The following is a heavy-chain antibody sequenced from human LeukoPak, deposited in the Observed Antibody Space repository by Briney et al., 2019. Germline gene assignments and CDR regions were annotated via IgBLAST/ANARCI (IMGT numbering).Heavy chain of an antibody. CDR2: IYYSAST. CDR1: GGSVFSGGYY. J-gene: IGHJ4*02. D-gene: IGHD1-26*01. CDR3: ARGPLGASFVDY. V-gene: IGHV4-31*03. Sequence: SETLSLTCTVSGGSVFSGGYYWSWIRQHPGKGLEWIGYIYYSASTYYKPSLKSRVTISTDTSRAQFSLKLSSVTAADTAVYYCARGPLGASFVDYWGQGTLVTVSS.